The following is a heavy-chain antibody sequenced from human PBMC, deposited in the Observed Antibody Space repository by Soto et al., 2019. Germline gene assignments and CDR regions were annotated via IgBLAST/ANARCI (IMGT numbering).Heavy chain of an antibody. CDR3: AFFFQAEDGIRDERAVSAFLLNRSSDL. V-gene: IGHV3-33*01. Sequence: KGMEWVAVICYDGSNQYHADSVKGRFTISRDNSKNTRYLQMNSLRAEDTAVYYCAFFFQAEDGIRDERAVSAFLLNRSSDL. J-gene: IGHJ2*01. D-gene: IGHD2-15*01. CDR2: ICYDGSNQ.